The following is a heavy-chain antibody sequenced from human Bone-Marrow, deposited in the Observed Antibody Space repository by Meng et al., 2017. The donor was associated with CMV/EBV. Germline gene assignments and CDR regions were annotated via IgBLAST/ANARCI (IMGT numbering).Heavy chain of an antibody. Sequence: ESLKISCAASGFTVSSNYMSWVHQAPGKGLEWVSVIYSGGSTYYADSVKGRFTISRDNDKNSLYLQMNSLRAEDKAVYYCAKDGRDPNGGYDQVYDYYSGMDVWGQGTTVTASS. V-gene: IGHV3-53*05. J-gene: IGHJ6*02. CDR2: IYSGGST. CDR1: GFTVSSNY. D-gene: IGHD5-12*01. CDR3: AKDGRDPNGGYDQVYDYYSGMDV.